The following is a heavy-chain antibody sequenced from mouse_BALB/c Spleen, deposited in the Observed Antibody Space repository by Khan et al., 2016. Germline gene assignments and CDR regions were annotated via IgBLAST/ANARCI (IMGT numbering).Heavy chain of an antibody. J-gene: IGHJ4*01. D-gene: IGHD1-1*01. V-gene: IGHV2-9*02. CDR2: IWAGGST. CDR3: AIYYYGSRRMDY. Sequence: QVQLKESGPGLVAPSQSLSITCTVSGFSLTSYGVHWVRQPPGKGLEWLGVIWAGGSTNYNSALMSRLSISKDNSKSQVFLKMNSLQTDDTAMYYCAIYYYGSRRMDYWGQGTSVTVSS. CDR1: GFSLTSYG.